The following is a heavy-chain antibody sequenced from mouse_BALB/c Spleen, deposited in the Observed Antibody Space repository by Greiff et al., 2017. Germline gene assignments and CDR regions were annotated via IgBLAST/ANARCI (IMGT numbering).Heavy chain of an antibody. J-gene: IGHJ2*01. CDR3: TRSGRQLGLPLDY. CDR2: IYPGNSDT. CDR1: GYSFTSYW. D-gene: IGHD3-2*01. V-gene: IGHV1-5*01. Sequence: VQLQQSGTVLARPGASVKMSCKASGYSFTSYWMHWVKQRPGQGLEWIGAIYPGNSDTSYNQKFKGKAKLTAVTSASTAYMELSSLTNEDSAVYYCTRSGRQLGLPLDYWGQGTTLTVSS.